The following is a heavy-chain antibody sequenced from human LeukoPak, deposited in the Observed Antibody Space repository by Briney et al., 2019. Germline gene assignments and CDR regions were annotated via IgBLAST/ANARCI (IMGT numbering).Heavy chain of an antibody. CDR2: IYYSGST. V-gene: IGHV4-59*01. J-gene: IGHJ6*02. Sequence: PSETLSLTCTVSGGSISSYYWSWIRQPPGKGLEWIGYIYYSGSTNYNPSLKSRVTISVDTSKNQFSLKLSSVTAADTAVYYCARVREFVVVTATSYGMDVWGQGTTVTVSS. CDR3: ARVREFVVVTATSYGMDV. CDR1: GGSISSYY. D-gene: IGHD2-21*02.